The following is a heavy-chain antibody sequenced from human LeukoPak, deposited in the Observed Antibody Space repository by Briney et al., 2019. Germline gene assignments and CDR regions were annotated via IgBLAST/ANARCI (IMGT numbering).Heavy chain of an antibody. V-gene: IGHV4-39*07. CDR2: INHSGST. D-gene: IGHD6-19*01. J-gene: IGHJ5*02. Sequence: SETLSLTCTVPGGSISSSSYYWSWIRQPPGKGLEWIGEINHSGSTNNNPTLKSRVTNSVATSKNQFSLRLSSVTAADTAVYYCARAPPYSSGRGTHWFDPWAREPWSPSPQ. CDR1: GGSISSSSYY. CDR3: ARAPPYSSGRGTHWFDP.